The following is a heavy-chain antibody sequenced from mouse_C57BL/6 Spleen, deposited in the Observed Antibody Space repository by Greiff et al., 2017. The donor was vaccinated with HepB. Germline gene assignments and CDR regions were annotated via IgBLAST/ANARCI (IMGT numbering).Heavy chain of an antibody. V-gene: IGHV1-18*01. Sequence: VQLKQSGPELVKPGASVKIPCKASGYTFTDYNMDWVKQSHGKSLEWIGDINPNNGGTIYNQKFKGKATLTVDKSSSTAYMELRSLTSEDTAVYYCARGDYYSNSYWDFDVWGTGTTVTVSS. D-gene: IGHD2-5*01. CDR1: GYTFTDYN. J-gene: IGHJ1*03. CDR3: ARGDYYSNSYWDFDV. CDR2: INPNNGGT.